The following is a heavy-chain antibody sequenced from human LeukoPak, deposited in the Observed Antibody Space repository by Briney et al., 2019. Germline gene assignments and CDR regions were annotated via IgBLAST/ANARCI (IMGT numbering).Heavy chain of an antibody. CDR2: INHSGST. J-gene: IGHJ6*02. Sequence: SETLSLTCAVYGGSFSGYYWSWIRQPPGKGLEWIGEINHSGSTNYNPSLKSRFTISVDTSKNQFSLTLSSVTAADTAVYYCARGSGWSYYYYGMDVWGQGTTVTVSS. D-gene: IGHD6-19*01. V-gene: IGHV4-34*01. CDR1: GGSFSGYY. CDR3: ARGSGWSYYYYGMDV.